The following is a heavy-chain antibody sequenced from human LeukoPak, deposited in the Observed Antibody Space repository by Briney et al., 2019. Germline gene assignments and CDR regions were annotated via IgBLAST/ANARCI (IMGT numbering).Heavy chain of an antibody. J-gene: IGHJ6*02. CDR2: IIPIFGTA. V-gene: IGHV1-69*13. Sequence: SVKVSCKASGGTFSSYAISWVRQAPGQGLEWMGGIIPIFGTANYAQKFQGRVTITADESTSTAYMELSSLRTEDTALYHCVKRSGGRSAATNGDYYYGMDVWGLGTTVTVSS. CDR1: GGTFSSYA. D-gene: IGHD2-8*01. CDR3: VKRSGGRSAATNGDYYYGMDV.